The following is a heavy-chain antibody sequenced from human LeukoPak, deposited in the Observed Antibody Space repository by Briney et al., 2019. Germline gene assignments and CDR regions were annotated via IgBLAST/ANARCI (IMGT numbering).Heavy chain of an antibody. J-gene: IGHJ4*02. D-gene: IGHD3-3*01. Sequence: GGSLRVSCAASGFTFSKSCMTWVRQAPGKGREGVANIKPDVSETYYVDSVMSRLTISRDNAKNAEYLQMNSVIAEDTRLYYCARHRSISGVVNIDFWGQGTLVTVSS. V-gene: IGHV3-7*01. CDR1: GFTFSKSC. CDR2: IKPDVSET. CDR3: ARHRSISGVVNIDF.